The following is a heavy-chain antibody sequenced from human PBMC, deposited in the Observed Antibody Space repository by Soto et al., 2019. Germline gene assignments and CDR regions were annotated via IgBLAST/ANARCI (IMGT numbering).Heavy chain of an antibody. CDR1: GGTFSSYA. J-gene: IGHJ6*02. Sequence: ASVKVSCKASGGTFSSYAISWVRQAPGQGLEWMGGIIPIFGTANYAQKFQGRVTITADESTSTAYMELSSLRSEDTAVYYCAIMENSGSYYAQYYYYGMDVWGQGTTVTVSS. D-gene: IGHD3-10*01. V-gene: IGHV1-69*13. CDR2: IIPIFGTA. CDR3: AIMENSGSYYAQYYYYGMDV.